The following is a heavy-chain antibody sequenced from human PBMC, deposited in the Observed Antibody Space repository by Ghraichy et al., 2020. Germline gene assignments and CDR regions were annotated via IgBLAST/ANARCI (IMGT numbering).Heavy chain of an antibody. J-gene: IGHJ4*02. Sequence: SLNISCTTSGFTFGDYAISWFRQAPGKGLEWVGFIRSKAYGGTPEYAASVKGRFTISGDDSKSIAYLHMNSLRTEDTAVYYCTRFVITIRFDYWGQGTLVTVSS. V-gene: IGHV3-49*03. CDR3: TRFVITIRFDY. CDR1: GFTFGDYA. CDR2: IRSKAYGGTP. D-gene: IGHD3-3*01.